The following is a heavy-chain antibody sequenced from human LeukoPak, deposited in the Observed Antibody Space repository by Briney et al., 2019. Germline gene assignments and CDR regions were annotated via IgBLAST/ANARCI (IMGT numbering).Heavy chain of an antibody. Sequence: GESLRLSCAASGFTFSSYSMNWVRQAPGKGLEWVSFISSSSTYIYYTDSVKGRFTVSRDNAKNSLYLQMNSLRAEDTAVYYCLYYMDVWGKGTTVTVSS. J-gene: IGHJ6*03. CDR1: GFTFSSYS. CDR2: ISSSSTYI. CDR3: LYYMDV. V-gene: IGHV3-21*04.